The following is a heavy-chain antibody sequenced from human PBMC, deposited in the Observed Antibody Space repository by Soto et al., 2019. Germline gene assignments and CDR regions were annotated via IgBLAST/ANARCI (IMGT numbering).Heavy chain of an antibody. D-gene: IGHD6-6*01. Sequence: QVQLVQSGAEVKKPGSSVKVSCKASGGTFSSYAISWVRQAPGQGLEWMGGIIPIFGTANYAQKFQGRITITANESKSTANMELSRLRSEDTAVYYCARLGTYSSSSLNWFDPWGQGTLVTVSS. CDR1: GGTFSSYA. CDR3: ARLGTYSSSSLNWFDP. CDR2: IIPIFGTA. J-gene: IGHJ5*02. V-gene: IGHV1-69*01.